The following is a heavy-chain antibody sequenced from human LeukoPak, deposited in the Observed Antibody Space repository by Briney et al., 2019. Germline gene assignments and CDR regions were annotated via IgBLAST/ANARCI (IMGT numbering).Heavy chain of an antibody. CDR3: ARAISDCAIPNCYKGYFDH. Sequence: ASVTVSFKAYGSTLTSSALHWVRQAPGQRPEWMGWIDADSRNTKYSQKFQGRVAFTRDTSASTAYMELSSLRSEDTAVYYCARAISDCAIPNCYKGYFDHWGQGTLVTVSS. CDR1: GSTLTSSA. CDR2: IDADSRNT. J-gene: IGHJ4*02. V-gene: IGHV1-3*01. D-gene: IGHD2-2*02.